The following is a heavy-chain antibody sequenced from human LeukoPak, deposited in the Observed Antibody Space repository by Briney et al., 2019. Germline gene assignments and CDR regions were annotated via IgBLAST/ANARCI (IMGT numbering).Heavy chain of an antibody. J-gene: IGHJ6*03. D-gene: IGHD3-9*01. CDR3: ARLRLRDFDWLPFDYYMDV. Sequence: SETLSLTCTVSGGSISSYYWSWIRQPPGKGLEWIGYIYYSGSTNYNPSLKSRVTISVDTSKNQFSLKLSSVTAADTAVYYCARLRLRDFDWLPFDYYMDVWGKGTTVTVSS. V-gene: IGHV4-59*08. CDR1: GGSISSYY. CDR2: IYYSGST.